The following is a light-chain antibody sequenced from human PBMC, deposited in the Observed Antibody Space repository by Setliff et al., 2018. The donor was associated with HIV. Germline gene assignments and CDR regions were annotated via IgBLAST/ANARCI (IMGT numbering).Light chain of an antibody. J-gene: IGLJ1*01. Sequence: QSALAQPASVSGSPGQSITISCTGTSIGTYNYVSWYQQHPGKAPKLMIYDVNERPSGISRRFSGSKSGNTASLTISGLQAEDEADYYCKTYTGSSPLYGFGTGTKSPS. V-gene: IGLV2-14*03. CDR2: DVN. CDR3: KTYTGSSPLYG. CDR1: SIGTYNY.